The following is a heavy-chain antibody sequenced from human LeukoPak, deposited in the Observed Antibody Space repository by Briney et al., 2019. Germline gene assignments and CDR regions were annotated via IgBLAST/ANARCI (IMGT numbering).Heavy chain of an antibody. J-gene: IGHJ4*02. CDR2: IKQDGSEK. CDR3: ASQLRTVTTLFDY. CDR1: GFTFSSYW. Sequence: GGSLRLSCAASGFTFSSYWMSWVRQAPGKGLEWVANIKQDGSEKYYVDSVKGRFTISRDNAKNSLYLQMDSLRAEDTAVYYCASQLRTVTTLFDYWGQGTLVTVSS. V-gene: IGHV3-7*01. D-gene: IGHD4-17*01.